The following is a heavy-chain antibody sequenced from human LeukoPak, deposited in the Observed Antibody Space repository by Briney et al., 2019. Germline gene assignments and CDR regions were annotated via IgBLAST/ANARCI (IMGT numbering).Heavy chain of an antibody. D-gene: IGHD3-16*01. CDR3: ARRGGGMDV. CDR1: GVSISSSEW. CDR2: IYYSGST. J-gene: IGHJ6*01. V-gene: IGHV4-4*02. Sequence: SETLSLTGAVSGVSISSSEWWSWVRQPPGKGLEWIGEIYYSGSTNYSPSLKSRVTISVDKSKNQFSLKLNSVTVADTAVYYCARRGGGMDVWGQGTTVTVSS.